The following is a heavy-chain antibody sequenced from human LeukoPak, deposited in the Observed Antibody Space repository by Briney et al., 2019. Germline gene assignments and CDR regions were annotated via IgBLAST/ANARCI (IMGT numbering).Heavy chain of an antibody. V-gene: IGHV1-18*01. CDR3: ARAGAVGRWFGELIQPHYYYYGMDV. Sequence: ASVKVSCKASGYTFTSYGISWVRQAPGQGLEWMGWISAYNGITNYAQKVQGRVTMTTDTSTSTAYTELRSLRSDDTAVYYCARAGAVGRWFGELIQPHYYYYGMDVWGQGTTVTVSS. CDR1: GYTFTSYG. J-gene: IGHJ6*02. CDR2: ISAYNGIT. D-gene: IGHD3-10*01.